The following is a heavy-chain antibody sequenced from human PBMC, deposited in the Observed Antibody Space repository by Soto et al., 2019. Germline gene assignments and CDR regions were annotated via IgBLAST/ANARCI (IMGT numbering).Heavy chain of an antibody. CDR3: ARGYYDFWSGYYGPFDY. CDR1: GGSISSGDYY. CDR2: IYYSGST. D-gene: IGHD3-3*01. J-gene: IGHJ4*02. Sequence: PSETLSLTCTVSGGSISSGDYYWSWIRQPPGKGLEWIGYIYYSGSTYYNPSLKSRVTISVDTSKNQFSLKLSSVTAADTAVYYCARGYYDFWSGYYGPFDYWGQGTLVTVSS. V-gene: IGHV4-30-4*01.